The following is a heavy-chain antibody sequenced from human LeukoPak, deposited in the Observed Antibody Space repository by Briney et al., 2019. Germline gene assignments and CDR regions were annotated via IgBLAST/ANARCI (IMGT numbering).Heavy chain of an antibody. CDR2: IYYSGST. Sequence: SETLSLTCTVSGVSISSSSYYWGWIRQPPGKGLEWIGSIYYSGSTYHNPSLKSRVTISVDTSKNQFSLKLSSVTAADTAVYYCARHLPYGSYYPNYFDYWGQGTLVTVSS. D-gene: IGHD1-26*01. V-gene: IGHV4-39*01. CDR1: GVSISSSSYY. J-gene: IGHJ4*02. CDR3: ARHLPYGSYYPNYFDY.